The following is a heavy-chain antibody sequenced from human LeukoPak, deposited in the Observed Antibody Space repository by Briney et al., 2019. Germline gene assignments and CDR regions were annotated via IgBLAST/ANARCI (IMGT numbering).Heavy chain of an antibody. Sequence: GGSLRLSCAASGFTFSDYYMSWIRQAPGKGLEWNAYISSSSSYTNYADSVKGRFTISRDNAKNTLYLQMNSLRAEDTAVYYCVFGYYYDSGSQYNWFDTWGQGTLVTVSS. CDR1: GFTFSDYY. J-gene: IGHJ5*02. V-gene: IGHV3-11*06. D-gene: IGHD3-10*01. CDR3: VFGYYYDSGSQYNWFDT. CDR2: ISSSSSYT.